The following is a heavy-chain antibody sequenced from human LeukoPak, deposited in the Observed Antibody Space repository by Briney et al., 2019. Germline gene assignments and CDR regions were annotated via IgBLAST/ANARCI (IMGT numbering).Heavy chain of an antibody. CDR3: ARDLDSSGYYYSLDAFDI. J-gene: IGHJ3*02. Sequence: GGSLRLSCAASGFTFDDYGMSWVRQAPGRGLEWVSGINWNGGSTGSADSVKGRFTICRDNAKNSLYLQMNSLRAEDTALYYCARDLDSSGYYYSLDAFDIWGQGTMVTVSS. V-gene: IGHV3-20*04. CDR1: GFTFDDYG. D-gene: IGHD3-22*01. CDR2: INWNGGST.